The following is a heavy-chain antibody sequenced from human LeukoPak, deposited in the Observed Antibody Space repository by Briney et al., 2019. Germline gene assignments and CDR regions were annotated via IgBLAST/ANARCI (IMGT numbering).Heavy chain of an antibody. J-gene: IGHJ5*02. CDR3: VRSKSGAYGWFDP. CDR1: GGSISGYF. D-gene: IGHD2-15*01. V-gene: IGHV4-59*01. CDR2: IYYTGNT. Sequence: PSETLSLTCTVSGGSISGYFWTWIRQPPGKGLEWIGYIYYTGNTNYNPSLKSRVTISIDTSKNQFSLNVNSVTAADTAVYYCVRSKSGAYGWFDPWGQGTLVTVFS.